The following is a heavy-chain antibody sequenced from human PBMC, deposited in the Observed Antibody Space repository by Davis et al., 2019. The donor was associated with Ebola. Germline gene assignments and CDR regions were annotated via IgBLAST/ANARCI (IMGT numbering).Heavy chain of an antibody. V-gene: IGHV3-21*01. CDR2: ISGSSRYI. D-gene: IGHD1-20*01. Sequence: GGSLRLSCPASGFAFGDYALIWVRQAPGKGLEWVSSISGSSRYINYADSVKDRFSISRDNAKNSLYLQMNSLRAEDTAVYYCAREGYGDIIGDWGQGTLVTVSS. CDR3: AREGYGDIIGD. J-gene: IGHJ4*02. CDR1: GFAFGDYA.